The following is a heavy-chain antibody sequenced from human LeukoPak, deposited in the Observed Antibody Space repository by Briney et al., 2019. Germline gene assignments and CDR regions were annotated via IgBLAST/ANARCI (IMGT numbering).Heavy chain of an antibody. J-gene: IGHJ5*02. Sequence: PGGSLRLSCAASGFTFSTYWMHWVRQAPGEGLVWVSRINGDGSTTNYADSVKGRFTISRDNAKSTLYLQMNSLRAEDTAVYYCTRRVDATRWYDPWGQGTLVTVSS. CDR1: GFTFSTYW. V-gene: IGHV3-74*01. D-gene: IGHD2-15*01. CDR2: INGDGSTT. CDR3: TRRVDATRWYDP.